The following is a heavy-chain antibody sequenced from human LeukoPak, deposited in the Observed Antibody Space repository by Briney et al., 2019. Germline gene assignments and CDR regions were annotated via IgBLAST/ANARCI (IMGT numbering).Heavy chain of an antibody. Sequence: PGGSLRLSCAASGFTFSTYGMNWVRLPPGKGLEWVSTISRSGDITYYADSVNGRFTISRDNSKNTLYLQMNSLRAEDTAIYYCATGSTAVAGTKYWGQGILVTVSS. J-gene: IGHJ4*02. V-gene: IGHV3-23*01. CDR2: ISRSGDIT. CDR1: GFTFSTYG. CDR3: ATGSTAVAGTKY. D-gene: IGHD6-19*01.